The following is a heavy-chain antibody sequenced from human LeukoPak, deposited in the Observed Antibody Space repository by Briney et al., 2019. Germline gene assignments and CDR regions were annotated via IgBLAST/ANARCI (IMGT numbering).Heavy chain of an antibody. J-gene: IGHJ4*02. D-gene: IGHD2-15*01. CDR1: GFTVSSNY. CDR2: IYYSGST. Sequence: GSLRLSCAASGFTVSSNYMSWIRQPPGKGLEWIGYIYYSGSTNCNPSLKSRVTISVDTSKNQFSLKLSSVTAADTAVYYCARSSVADYWGQGTLVTVSS. CDR3: ARSSVADY. V-gene: IGHV4-59*02.